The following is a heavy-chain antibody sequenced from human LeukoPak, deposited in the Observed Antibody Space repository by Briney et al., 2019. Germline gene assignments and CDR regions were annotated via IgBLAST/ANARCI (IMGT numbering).Heavy chain of an antibody. V-gene: IGHV3-23*01. CDR1: GFTFSSYA. Sequence: PGGSLRLSCAASGFTFSSYAMSWVRQAPGKGLEWVAAISGSGSSTYYADSVKGRFTISRDNSKNTLYLQMNSLRAEDTAVYYCAKPLVPAVKVEIGGYYFDYWGEGTLVTVP. D-gene: IGHD2-2*01. CDR2: ISGSGSST. J-gene: IGHJ4*02. CDR3: AKPLVPAVKVEIGGYYFDY.